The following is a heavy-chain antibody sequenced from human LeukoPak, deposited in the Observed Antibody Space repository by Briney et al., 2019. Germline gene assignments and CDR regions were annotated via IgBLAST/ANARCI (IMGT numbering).Heavy chain of an antibody. D-gene: IGHD5-18*01. V-gene: IGHV3-9*01. CDR3: AKAIQLGDLAFDY. CDR1: GFTFDDYA. Sequence: GGSLRLSCAASGFTFDDYAMHWVRQAPGKGLEWVSGISWNSGSISYADSVKGRFTISRDNAKNSLYLQMNSLRAEDTALYYCAKAIQLGDLAFDYWGQGTLVTVSS. J-gene: IGHJ4*02. CDR2: ISWNSGSI.